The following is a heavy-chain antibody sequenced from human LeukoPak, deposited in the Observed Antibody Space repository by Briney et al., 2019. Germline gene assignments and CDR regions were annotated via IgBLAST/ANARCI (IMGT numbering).Heavy chain of an antibody. Sequence: GGSLRLSCAASGFTFSSYSMNWVRQAPGKGLEWVSSISSSSSYIYYADSVKGRFTISRDNAKNSLYLQMNSLRAEDTAVYYCARTRGQQWLPDAFDIWGQGTMVTVSS. CDR3: ARTRGQQWLPDAFDI. D-gene: IGHD6-19*01. CDR1: GFTFSSYS. CDR2: ISSSSSYI. V-gene: IGHV3-21*01. J-gene: IGHJ3*02.